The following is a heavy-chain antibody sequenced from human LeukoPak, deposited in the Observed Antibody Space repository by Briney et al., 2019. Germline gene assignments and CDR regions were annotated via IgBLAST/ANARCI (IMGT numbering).Heavy chain of an antibody. V-gene: IGHV3-48*03. CDR2: ISSSGSTI. J-gene: IGHJ3*02. CDR1: GFTFSSYE. D-gene: IGHD2-15*01. Sequence: GGSLRLSCAASGFTFSSYEMNWVRQAPGKGLEWVSYISSSGSTIYYADSVKGRFTISRDNAENSLYLQMNSLRDEDTAVYYCARDRGSIVVVVRDAFDIWGQGTMVTVSS. CDR3: ARDRGSIVVVVRDAFDI.